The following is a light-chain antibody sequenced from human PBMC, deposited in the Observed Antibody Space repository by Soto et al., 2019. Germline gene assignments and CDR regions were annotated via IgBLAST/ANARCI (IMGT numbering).Light chain of an antibody. CDR3: VSYTSSDTRI. J-gene: IGLJ2*01. CDR1: SSDVGGYKF. V-gene: IGLV2-14*01. CDR2: EVN. Sequence: QSALTQPASVSGSPGQSITISCTGTSSDVGGYKFVSWYQHHPGKAPKLMIYEVNNRPSGVSNRFSGSKSGNTASLTISGLQAEDEADYYCVSYTSSDTRIFGGGTKLTVL.